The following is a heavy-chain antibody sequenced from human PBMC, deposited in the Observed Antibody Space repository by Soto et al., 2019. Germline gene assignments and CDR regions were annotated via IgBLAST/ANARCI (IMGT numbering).Heavy chain of an antibody. V-gene: IGHV3-53*04. CDR3: ARVTGSYDYYYYYMDV. D-gene: IGHD1-26*01. CDR1: GFTVSSNY. Sequence: EVQLVESGGGLVQPGGSLRLSCAASGFTVSSNYMSWVRQAPGKGLEWVSVIYSGGSTYYADSVKGRFTISRHNSKNTLYLQMNSLRAEDTAVYYCARVTGSYDYYYYYMDVWGNGTTVTVSS. CDR2: IYSGGST. J-gene: IGHJ6*03.